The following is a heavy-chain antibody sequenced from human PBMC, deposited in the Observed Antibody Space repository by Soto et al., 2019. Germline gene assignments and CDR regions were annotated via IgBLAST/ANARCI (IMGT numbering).Heavy chain of an antibody. J-gene: IGHJ3*02. CDR1: GFAFSRHG. V-gene: IGHV3-64*01. Sequence: GGSLRLSCAASGFAFSRHGLHWVRQAPGKGLEYVSAISGDAFSTYYANSVKGRSTISRDNSKNTLYLQMGSLGTEDTAVYYCAREKAAFDAFDIWGQGTMVTVSS. D-gene: IGHD2-15*01. CDR2: ISGDAFST. CDR3: AREKAAFDAFDI.